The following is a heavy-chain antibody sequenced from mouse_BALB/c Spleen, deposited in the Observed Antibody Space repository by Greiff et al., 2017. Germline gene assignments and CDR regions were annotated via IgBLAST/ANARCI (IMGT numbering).Heavy chain of an antibody. CDR1: GYTFTDYY. D-gene: IGHD2-4*01. CDR3: ARNDYDGDYYAMDY. CDR2: VNPYNGGT. Sequence: EVQLQQSGPELVKPGASVKMSCKASGYTFTDYYMDWVKQSHGESFEWIGRVNPYNGGTSYNQKFKGKATLTVDKSSSTAYMELNSLTSEDSAVYYCARNDYDGDYYAMDYWGQGTSVTVSS. J-gene: IGHJ4*01. V-gene: IGHV1-19*01.